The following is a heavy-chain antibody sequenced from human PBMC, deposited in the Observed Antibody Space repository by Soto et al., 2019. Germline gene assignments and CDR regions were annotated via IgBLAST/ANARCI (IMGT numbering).Heavy chain of an antibody. Sequence: SETLSLTCAFYCGSFIGYYWSWIRQPPGKGPEWIGEINHSGSTNYNPSLKSRVTISVDTSKNQFSLKLSSVTAADTAVYYCARGRQLDYYYYGMDVWGQGTTVTVSS. CDR2: INHSGST. CDR1: CGSFIGYY. V-gene: IGHV4-34*01. J-gene: IGHJ6*02. CDR3: ARGRQLDYYYYGMDV. D-gene: IGHD6-13*01.